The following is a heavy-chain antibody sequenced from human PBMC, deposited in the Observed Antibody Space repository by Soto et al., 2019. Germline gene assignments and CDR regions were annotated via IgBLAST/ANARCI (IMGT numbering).Heavy chain of an antibody. Sequence: ASVKVSCKASGYTFTSYVMHWVRQAPGQRLEWMGWINAGNGNTKYSQKFQGRVTMTRDTSTSTVYMELSSLRSEDTAVYYCASGCSSTSCYARGFNYYYYYMDVWGKGTTVTVSS. V-gene: IGHV1-3*01. CDR2: INAGNGNT. CDR1: GYTFTSYV. CDR3: ASGCSSTSCYARGFNYYYYYMDV. J-gene: IGHJ6*03. D-gene: IGHD2-2*01.